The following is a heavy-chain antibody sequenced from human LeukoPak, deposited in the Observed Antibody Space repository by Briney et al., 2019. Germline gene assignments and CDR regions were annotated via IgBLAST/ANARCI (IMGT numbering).Heavy chain of an antibody. CDR1: GYSFTTNA. J-gene: IGHJ6*02. CDR2: INTNTGNP. V-gene: IGHV7-4-1*02. D-gene: IGHD5-12*01. CDR3: ARRGIDGGYDPWYYYYGMDV. Sequence: ASVKVSCKASGYSFTTNAMNWMRQAPGQGLEWMGWINTNTGNPTYAQGFTGRFVFSLDTSVSTAYLQISSLKAEDTAVYYCARRGIDGGYDPWYYYYGMDVWGQGTTVTVSS.